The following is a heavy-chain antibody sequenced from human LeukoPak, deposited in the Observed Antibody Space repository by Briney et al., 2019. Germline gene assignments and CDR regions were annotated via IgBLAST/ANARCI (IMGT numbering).Heavy chain of an antibody. CDR1: GFTFSSYS. CDR3: ARDPSATVNSQSFDY. D-gene: IGHD4-11*01. CDR2: ISSSSSTI. V-gene: IGHV3-48*01. J-gene: IGHJ4*02. Sequence: PGGPLRLSCAASGFTFSSYSMNWVRQAPGKGLEWVSYISSSSSTIYYADSVKGRFTISRDNAKNSLYLQMNSLRAEDTAVYYCARDPSATVNSQSFDYWGQGTLVTVSS.